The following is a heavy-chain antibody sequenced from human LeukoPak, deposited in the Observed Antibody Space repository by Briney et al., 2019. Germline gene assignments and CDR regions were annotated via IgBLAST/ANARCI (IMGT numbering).Heavy chain of an antibody. J-gene: IGHJ6*02. Sequence: PSETLSLTCAVYGGSFSGYYWSWIRQPPGKGLEWIGEINHSGSTNYNPSLKSRVTISVDTSKNQFSLKLSSVTAADTAVYYCVRAPVVAARRTIYYYYGMDVWGQGTTVTVSS. V-gene: IGHV4-34*01. CDR2: INHSGST. CDR3: VRAPVVAARRTIYYYYGMDV. D-gene: IGHD2-15*01. CDR1: GGSFSGYY.